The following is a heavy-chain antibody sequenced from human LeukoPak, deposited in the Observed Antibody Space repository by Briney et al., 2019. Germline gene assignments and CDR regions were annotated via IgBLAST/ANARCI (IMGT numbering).Heavy chain of an antibody. D-gene: IGHD6-13*01. V-gene: IGHV4-31*03. CDR3: ARSLSSWHIPPSAFDI. Sequence: PSETLSLTCTVSGGSISSGGYYWSWIRQHPGKGLEWIGYIYYSGSTYYNPSLKSRVTISVDTSKNQFSLKLSSVTAADTAVYYCARSLSSWHIPPSAFDIWGQGTMVTVSS. CDR1: GGSISSGGYY. J-gene: IGHJ3*02. CDR2: IYYSGST.